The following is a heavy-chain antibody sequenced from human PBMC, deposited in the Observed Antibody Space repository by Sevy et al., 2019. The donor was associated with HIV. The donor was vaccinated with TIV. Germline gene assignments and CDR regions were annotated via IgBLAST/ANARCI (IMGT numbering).Heavy chain of an antibody. D-gene: IGHD2-8*01. CDR2: MSGSGISP. J-gene: IGHJ6*02. CDR1: GFTFNSHG. CDR3: AKEFCITGLCQIYDGYYFYAMDV. Sequence: GGSLRLSCEASGFTFNSHGMTWVRQAPGKGLEWVSCMSGSGISPFYADSVKGRFTISRDNSKNTVYLQMNSLRAEDTAVHYCAKEFCITGLCQIYDGYYFYAMDVWGQGTTVTVSS. V-gene: IGHV3-23*01.